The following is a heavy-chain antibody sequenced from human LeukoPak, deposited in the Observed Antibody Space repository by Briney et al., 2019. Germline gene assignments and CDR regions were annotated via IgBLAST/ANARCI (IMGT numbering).Heavy chain of an antibody. CDR3: AKDYCGGDCYSGWYFDL. V-gene: IGHV3-9*01. Sequence: GGSLRLSCAASGFTFDDYAMHWVRQAPGKGLGWVSGISYNSDTIAYADSVKGRFTISRDNAKNSLYLQMNSLRAEDTALYYCAKDYCGGDCYSGWYFDLWGRGTLLTVSS. CDR1: GFTFDDYA. CDR2: ISYNSDTI. J-gene: IGHJ2*01. D-gene: IGHD2-21*02.